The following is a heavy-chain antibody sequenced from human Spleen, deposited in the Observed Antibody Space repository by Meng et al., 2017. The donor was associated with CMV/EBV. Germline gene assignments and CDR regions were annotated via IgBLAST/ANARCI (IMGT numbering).Heavy chain of an antibody. Sequence: GVLRLSCAASGFTFSDYYMSWIRQAPGKGLEWVSHSSGIDDTVYYADSVKGRFTISRDNAKNSLYPQMNSLRAEDTAVYFCARGNSYAHIFDYWGQGTLVTVSS. J-gene: IGHJ4*02. CDR1: GFTFSDYY. CDR3: ARGNSYAHIFDY. V-gene: IGHV3-11*04. CDR2: SSGIDDTV. D-gene: IGHD5-18*01.